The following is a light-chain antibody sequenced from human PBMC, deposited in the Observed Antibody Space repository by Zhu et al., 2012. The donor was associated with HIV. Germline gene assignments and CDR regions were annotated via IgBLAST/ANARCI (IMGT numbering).Light chain of an antibody. CDR1: QSVGSSY. CDR2: GAS. Sequence: EIVMTQSPATLSLSPGERATLSCRASQSVGSSYLSWYQQKAGQAPRLLIYGASTRATGIPARFSGSGSGTDFTLTISSLQPADFAVYYCQQDYKLPYTFGQGTKLEIK. V-gene: IGKV3/OR2-268*02. CDR3: QQDYKLPYT. J-gene: IGKJ2*01.